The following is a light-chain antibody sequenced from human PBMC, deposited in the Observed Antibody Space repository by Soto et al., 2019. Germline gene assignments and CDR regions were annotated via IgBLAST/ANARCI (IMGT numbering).Light chain of an antibody. Sequence: DVQMTQSPSSLSASVGDRVTITCRASQSIISWLAWYQQKSGEAPKLLIYAASSLQSGVPSRFSGSGYGTDFNLTISSLQPEDFATYFCQQAYTLPLTFXGGTKV. V-gene: IGKV1-12*01. CDR2: AAS. CDR3: QQAYTLPLT. CDR1: QSIISW. J-gene: IGKJ4*01.